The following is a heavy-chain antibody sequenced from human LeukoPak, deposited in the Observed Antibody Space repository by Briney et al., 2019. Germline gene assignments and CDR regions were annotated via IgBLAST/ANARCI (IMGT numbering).Heavy chain of an antibody. V-gene: IGHV3-9*01. CDR2: ISWNSGSI. Sequence: PGGSLRLSCAASGFTFDDYAMHWVRQAPGKGLEWVSGISWNSGSIGYADSVKGRFTISRDNAKNSLYLQMNSLRAEDTALYYCAKDIRSSWLYYFDYWGQETLVTVSS. J-gene: IGHJ4*02. CDR1: GFTFDDYA. CDR3: AKDIRSSWLYYFDY. D-gene: IGHD6-13*01.